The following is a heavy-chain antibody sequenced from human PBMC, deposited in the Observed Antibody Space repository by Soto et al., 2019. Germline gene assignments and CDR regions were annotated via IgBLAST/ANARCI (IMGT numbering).Heavy chain of an antibody. CDR2: ISSSTTTI. D-gene: IGHD3-10*01. Sequence: EVMLVESGGGLVPPGGSLRLSCAVSGFSFMDYSMNCVRQAPGKGLEWISYISSSTTTIYYAESVKGRFTISTDNAKNSLSLHLISLIVEDTAVYYCASQGGTYSDSGSYYNLRFWVQGTLVTVSS. CDR3: ASQGGTYSDSGSYYNLRF. V-gene: IGHV3-48*01. CDR1: GFSFMDYS. J-gene: IGHJ4*02.